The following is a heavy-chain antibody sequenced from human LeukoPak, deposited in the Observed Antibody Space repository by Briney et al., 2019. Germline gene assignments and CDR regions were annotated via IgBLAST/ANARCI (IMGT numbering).Heavy chain of an antibody. Sequence: GGSLRLSCAASGFTFSSYGMHWVRQAPGKGLEWVAVIWYDGSNKYYADSVKGRFTISRDNSKNTLYLQMNSLRAEDTAVYYCAKGGYYDGSGALRNYWGQGTLVTVSS. D-gene: IGHD3-22*01. V-gene: IGHV3-33*06. J-gene: IGHJ4*02. CDR3: AKGGYYDGSGALRNY. CDR1: GFTFSSYG. CDR2: IWYDGSNK.